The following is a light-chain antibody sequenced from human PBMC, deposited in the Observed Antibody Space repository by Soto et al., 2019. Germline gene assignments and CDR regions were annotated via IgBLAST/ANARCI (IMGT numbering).Light chain of an antibody. V-gene: IGLV2-14*01. CDR1: SSDVGGYNY. CDR2: DVS. Sequence: VLTHAASVTGSPVQSITISCTGTSSDVGGYNYVSWYQQHPGKAPKLMIYDVSNRPSGVSNRFSGSKSGNTASLTISGLQAEDEADYYCSSYTSSSTLVFGTGSKVTVL. CDR3: SSYTSSSTLV. J-gene: IGLJ1*01.